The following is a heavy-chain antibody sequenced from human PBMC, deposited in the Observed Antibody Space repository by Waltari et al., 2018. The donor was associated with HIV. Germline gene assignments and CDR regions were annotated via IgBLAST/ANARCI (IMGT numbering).Heavy chain of an antibody. Sequence: QVQLQESGPGLVKPSQTLSLTCTVPGGPISSGGSYWSWIRRHPGKGLEWIGYIYYSGSTYYNPSLKSRVTISVDTSKNQFSLKLSSVTAADTAVYYCARDGAYSSSWYSYNWFDPWGQGTLVTVSS. V-gene: IGHV4-31*03. J-gene: IGHJ5*02. CDR1: GGPISSGGSY. D-gene: IGHD6-13*01. CDR3: ARDGAYSSSWYSYNWFDP. CDR2: IYYSGST.